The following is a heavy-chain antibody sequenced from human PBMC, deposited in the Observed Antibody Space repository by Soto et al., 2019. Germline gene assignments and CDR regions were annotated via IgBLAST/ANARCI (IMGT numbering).Heavy chain of an antibody. Sequence: QITLKESGPTLVKPTQTLTLTCTFSGFSLSTSEVGVGWIRQPPGKALEWLALIYWDDAKPYSPSLKSRLTITKDTSKSQVVLTMTNMDPVDTATYYCAYTFVGTDAFHIWGQGTMVTVSS. CDR3: AYTFVGTDAFHI. D-gene: IGHD5-12*01. J-gene: IGHJ3*02. CDR2: IYWDDAK. CDR1: GFSLSTSEVG. V-gene: IGHV2-5*02.